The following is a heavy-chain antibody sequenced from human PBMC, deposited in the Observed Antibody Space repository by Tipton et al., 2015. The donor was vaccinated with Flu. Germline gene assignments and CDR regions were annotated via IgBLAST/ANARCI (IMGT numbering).Heavy chain of an antibody. D-gene: IGHD1-7*01. CDR3: TRDYIDWNSAFDI. Sequence: LSLTCTASGFTFGDYAMSWFRQAPGKGLEWVGFIRSKAYGGTTEYAASVKGRFTISRDDSKSIAYLQMNSLKTEDTAVYYCTRDYIDWNSAFDIWGQGTMVTVSS. CDR1: GFTFGDYA. J-gene: IGHJ3*02. CDR2: IRSKAYGGTT. V-gene: IGHV3-49*03.